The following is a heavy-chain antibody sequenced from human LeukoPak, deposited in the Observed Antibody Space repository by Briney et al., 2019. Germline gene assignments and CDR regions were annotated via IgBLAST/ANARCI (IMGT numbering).Heavy chain of an antibody. D-gene: IGHD1-1*01. Sequence: ASVKVSCKASGYTFTSYGISWVRQAPGQGLEWMGWISAYNGNTNYAQKLQGRVTMTTDTSTSTAYMELRSLRSDDTAVYYCARDKLGGTGTTSMMYNWFDPWGQGTLVTVSS. CDR1: GYTFTSYG. CDR2: ISAYNGNT. J-gene: IGHJ5*02. V-gene: IGHV1-18*01. CDR3: ARDKLGGTGTTSMMYNWFDP.